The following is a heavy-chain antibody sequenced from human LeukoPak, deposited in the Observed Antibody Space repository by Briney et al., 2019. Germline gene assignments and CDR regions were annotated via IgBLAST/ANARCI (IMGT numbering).Heavy chain of an antibody. V-gene: IGHV3-48*03. CDR2: ICSSGSTI. D-gene: IGHD3-10*01. Sequence: PGGSLRLSCAASGFTFSSYEMNWVRQAPGKGLEWVSYICSSGSTIYYADSVKGRFTISRDNAKNSLYLQMNSLRAEDTAVYYCAREIGRGVISPYFDSWGQGTLVTVSS. CDR1: GFTFSSYE. J-gene: IGHJ4*02. CDR3: AREIGRGVISPYFDS.